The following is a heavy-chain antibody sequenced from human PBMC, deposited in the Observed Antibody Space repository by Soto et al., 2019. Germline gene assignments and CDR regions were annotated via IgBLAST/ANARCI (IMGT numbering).Heavy chain of an antibody. CDR1: GGTFNKYA. CDR2: ITPLFGTP. J-gene: IGHJ4*02. Sequence: SVKVSCKASGGTFNKYAIDWVRQAPGQGLEWMGGITPLFGTPNYAQRFQGRVTISADEVTSTAYMELRSLRSDDTGVYYCARQFDYDTSGYYYAYWGQGTLVTVSS. V-gene: IGHV1-69*13. D-gene: IGHD3-22*01. CDR3: ARQFDYDTSGYYYAY.